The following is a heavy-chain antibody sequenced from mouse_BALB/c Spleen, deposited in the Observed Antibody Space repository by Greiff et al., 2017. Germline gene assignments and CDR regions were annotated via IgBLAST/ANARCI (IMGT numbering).Heavy chain of an antibody. J-gene: IGHJ4*01. D-gene: IGHD3-2*01. Sequence: VQVVESGPGLVAPSQSLSITCTVSGFSLTSYGVHWVRQPPGKGLEWLGVIWAGGSTNYNSALMSRLSISKDNSRSQVFLKMNSLQTDDTAMYYCARAPRQAMDYWGQGTSVTVSS. CDR2: IWAGGST. V-gene: IGHV2-9*02. CDR3: ARAPRQAMDY. CDR1: GFSLTSYG.